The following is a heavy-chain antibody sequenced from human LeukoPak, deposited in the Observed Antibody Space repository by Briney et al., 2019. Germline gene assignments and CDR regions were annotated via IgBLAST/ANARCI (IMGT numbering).Heavy chain of an antibody. J-gene: IGHJ3*02. CDR2: ISAYNGNT. Sequence: ASVKVSCKASGYTYTSYCISWVRQAPGHALEWMGWISAYNGNTNHAQMLQGRVTMTTDTSTSTAYMELRSLRSDDTAVYYCASCSGGSCYPDAFDIWGQGTMVTVSS. V-gene: IGHV1-18*01. CDR1: GYTYTSYC. CDR3: ASCSGGSCYPDAFDI. D-gene: IGHD2-15*01.